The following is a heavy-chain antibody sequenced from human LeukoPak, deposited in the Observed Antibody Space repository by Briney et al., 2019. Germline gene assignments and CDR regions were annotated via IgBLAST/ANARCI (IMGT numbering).Heavy chain of an antibody. CDR2: IKQDGSAQ. CDR3: AKDMNYVWGSYPPGYYYGMDV. D-gene: IGHD3-16*02. J-gene: IGHJ6*02. CDR1: GFTLSSFY. V-gene: IGHV3-7*03. Sequence: GGSLRLSCEASGFTLSSFYMSWVRQAPGKGLEWVANIKQDGSAQNYVDSVKGRFTISRDNAKNSLYLQMNSLRAEDTALYYCAKDMNYVWGSYPPGYYYGMDVWGQGTTVTVSS.